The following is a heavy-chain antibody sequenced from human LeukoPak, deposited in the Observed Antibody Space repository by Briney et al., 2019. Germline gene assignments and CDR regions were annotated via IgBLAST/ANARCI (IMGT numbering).Heavy chain of an antibody. CDR1: GFTFSSYA. V-gene: IGHV3-23*01. Sequence: GGSLRLSCAASGFTFSSYAMSWVRQAPGKGLEWVSAISGSGGSTYYADSVRGRFTISRDNSKNTLYLQMNSLRAEDTAVYYCAKAGTATQYYFDYWGQGTLVTVSS. J-gene: IGHJ4*02. CDR3: AKAGTATQYYFDY. CDR2: ISGSGGST.